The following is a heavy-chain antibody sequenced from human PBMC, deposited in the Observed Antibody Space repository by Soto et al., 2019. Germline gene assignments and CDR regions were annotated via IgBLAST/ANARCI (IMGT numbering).Heavy chain of an antibody. D-gene: IGHD1-1*01. J-gene: IGHJ6*02. CDR3: ARAQLERRAGYYYYYGMDV. CDR1: GYTFTSYD. CDR2: MNPNSGNT. V-gene: IGHV1-8*01. Sequence: ASVKVSCKASGYTFTSYDINWVRQATGQGLEWMGWMNPNSGNTGYAQKFQGRVTMTRNTSISTAYMELSSLRSEDTAVYYCARAQLERRAGYYYYYGMDVWGQGTTVTVP.